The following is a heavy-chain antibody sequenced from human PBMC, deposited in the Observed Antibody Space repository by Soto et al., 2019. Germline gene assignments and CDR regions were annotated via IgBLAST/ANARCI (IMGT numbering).Heavy chain of an antibody. CDR1: GFTFSSYS. D-gene: IGHD5-12*01. CDR2: ISSSSSYI. J-gene: IGHJ4*02. V-gene: IGHV3-21*01. CDR3: ARDNGVLVATSPLDY. Sequence: GGSLRLSCAASGFTFSSYSMNWVRQAPGKGLEWVSSISSSSSYIYYADSVKGRFTISRDNAKNSLYLQMNSLRAEDTAVYYCARDNGVLVATSPLDYWGQGTLVTVSS.